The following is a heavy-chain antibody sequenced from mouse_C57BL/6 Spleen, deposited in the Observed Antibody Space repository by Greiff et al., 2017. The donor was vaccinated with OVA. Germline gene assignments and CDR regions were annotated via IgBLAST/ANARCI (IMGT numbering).Heavy chain of an antibody. CDR1: GFTFSDYY. CDR2: ISNGGGST. CDR3: ARPITTVNAMDY. D-gene: IGHD1-1*01. V-gene: IGHV5-12*01. Sequence: EVKLVESGGGLVQPGGSLKLSCAASGFTFSDYYMYWVRQTPEKRLEWVAYISNGGGSTYYPDTVKGRFTISRDNAKNTLYLQMSRLKSEDTAMYYCARPITTVNAMDYWGQGTSVTVSS. J-gene: IGHJ4*01.